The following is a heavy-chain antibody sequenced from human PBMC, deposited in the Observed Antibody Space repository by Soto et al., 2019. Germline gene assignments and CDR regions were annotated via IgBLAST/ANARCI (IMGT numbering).Heavy chain of an antibody. Sequence: SETLSLTCTVSGGSINNNYWSWIRQPPGRGLEWIGYIFSNGRTNYNPSLESRVTISVDTSTNQLSLRLRSVTAADTAVYFCARGGDNSPWYFSLWGQGTLVTVSS. CDR2: IFSNGRT. D-gene: IGHD6-13*01. V-gene: IGHV4-59*01. J-gene: IGHJ4*02. CDR3: ARGGDNSPWYFSL. CDR1: GGSINNNY.